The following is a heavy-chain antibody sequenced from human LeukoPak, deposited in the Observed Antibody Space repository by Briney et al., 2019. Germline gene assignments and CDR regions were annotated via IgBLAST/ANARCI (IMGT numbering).Heavy chain of an antibody. CDR1: GGTFSSYA. CDR3: ARAIRAAAGPIDY. CDR2: IIPIFGTA. J-gene: IGHJ4*02. D-gene: IGHD6-25*01. Sequence: ASVKVSCKASGGTFSSYAISWVRQAPGQGLEWMGGIIPIFGTANYAQKFQGRVTITTDESTSTAYMELSSLRSEDTAVYYCARAIRAAAGPIDYWGQGTLVTVSS. V-gene: IGHV1-69*05.